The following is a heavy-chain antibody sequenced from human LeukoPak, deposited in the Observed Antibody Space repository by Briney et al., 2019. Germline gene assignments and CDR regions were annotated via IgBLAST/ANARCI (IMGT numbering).Heavy chain of an antibody. Sequence: PGGSLRLSCAASGFTVSSNYMSWVRQAPGKGLEWVSVIYSGGSTYYADSVKGRFTISRDNSKNTLYLQMNSLRAEDTAVYYCAKVHMYSGWNYYFDYWGQGTLVTVSS. CDR2: IYSGGST. CDR3: AKVHMYSGWNYYFDY. CDR1: GFTVSSNY. D-gene: IGHD6-19*01. J-gene: IGHJ4*02. V-gene: IGHV3-66*01.